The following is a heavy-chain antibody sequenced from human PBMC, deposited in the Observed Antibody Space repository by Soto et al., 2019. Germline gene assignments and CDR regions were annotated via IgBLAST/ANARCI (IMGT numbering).Heavy chain of an antibody. J-gene: IGHJ4*02. CDR2: IYSGGST. CDR3: VRHRYTAGIEDY. D-gene: IGHD3-16*02. Sequence: QLQLQESGPGLVKPLETLSLTCFIYGDSISSDSHAWGWIRQPPGKGPEWIASIYSGGSTYYNPSLKSRVTISVHTSKTQFSLKLSSVTAADTAVYYCVRHRYTAGIEDYWGQGTLATVSS. V-gene: IGHV4-39*01. CDR1: GDSISSDSHA.